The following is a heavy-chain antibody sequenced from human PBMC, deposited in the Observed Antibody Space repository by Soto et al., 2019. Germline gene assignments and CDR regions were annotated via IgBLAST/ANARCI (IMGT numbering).Heavy chain of an antibody. CDR2: ISYDGSNK. Sequence: QVQLVESGGGVVQPGRSLRLSCAASGFTFSSYGMHWVRQAPGKGLEWVAVISYDGSNKYYADSVKGRFTISRDNSKNTLYLQMNSLRAEDTAVYYCAKPFIRYCSGGSCYGVDYGGQGTLVTVSS. CDR3: AKPFIRYCSGGSCYGVDY. V-gene: IGHV3-30*18. J-gene: IGHJ4*02. CDR1: GFTFSSYG. D-gene: IGHD2-15*01.